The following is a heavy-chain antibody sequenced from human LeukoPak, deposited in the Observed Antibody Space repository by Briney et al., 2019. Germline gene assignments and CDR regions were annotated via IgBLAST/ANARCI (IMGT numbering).Heavy chain of an antibody. D-gene: IGHD3-3*01. Sequence: GASVKVSCKASGYTFTSYGISWVRQAPGQGLEWMGWISAYNGNTNYAQKLQGRVTMTTDTSTSTAYMELRSLRSDDTAVYYCARDKHTIFGVVIAHFDYWGQGTLVTVSS. CDR1: GYTFTSYG. V-gene: IGHV1-18*01. CDR3: ARDKHTIFGVVIAHFDY. J-gene: IGHJ4*02. CDR2: ISAYNGNT.